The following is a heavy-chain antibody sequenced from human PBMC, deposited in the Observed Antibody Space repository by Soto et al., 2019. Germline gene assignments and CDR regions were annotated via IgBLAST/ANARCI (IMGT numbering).Heavy chain of an antibody. J-gene: IGHJ4*02. CDR2: INHSGST. CDR1: GGSFSGYY. CDR3: ARLGDYDFWSGAPNTFDY. V-gene: IGHV4-34*01. Sequence: PSETLSLTCAVYGGSFSGYYWSWIRQPPGKGLEWIGEINHSGSTNYNPSLKSRVTISVDTSKNQFSLKLSSVTAADTAVYYCARLGDYDFWSGAPNTFDYWGQGTLVTVSS. D-gene: IGHD3-3*01.